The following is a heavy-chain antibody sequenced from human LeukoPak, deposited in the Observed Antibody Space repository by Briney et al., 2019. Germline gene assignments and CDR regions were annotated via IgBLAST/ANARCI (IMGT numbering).Heavy chain of an antibody. CDR2: IYTSGST. V-gene: IGHV4-4*07. CDR3: ARVVPAARFNYYYYMDV. J-gene: IGHJ6*03. Sequence: SETLSLTCTVSGGSISSYYWSWIRQPAGKGLEWIGRIYTSGSTNYNPSLKSQVTMSVDTSKNQFSLKLSSVTAADTAVYYCARVVPAARFNYYYYMDVWGKGTTVTVSS. CDR1: GGSISSYY. D-gene: IGHD2-2*01.